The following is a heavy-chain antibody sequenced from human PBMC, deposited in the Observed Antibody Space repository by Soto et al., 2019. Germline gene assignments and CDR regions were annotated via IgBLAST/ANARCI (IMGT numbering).Heavy chain of an antibody. J-gene: IGHJ4*02. CDR2: VDSDGRGT. Sequence: EVQLVESGGGSVQPGGSLRLSCVASGITFTNYWMHWVRQVPGKGLVWVARVDSDGRGTSYADFVKGRFTISRDNAKKPLYLQMNSLSAEHTAMYYCGTVLEHWGPGIPVPVSS. D-gene: IGHD1-1*01. CDR3: GTVLEH. CDR1: GITFTNYW. V-gene: IGHV3-74*01.